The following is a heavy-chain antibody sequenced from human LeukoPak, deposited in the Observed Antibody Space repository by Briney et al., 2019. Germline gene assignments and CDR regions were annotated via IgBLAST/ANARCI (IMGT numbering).Heavy chain of an antibody. CDR3: ARDFRSGYYLPDY. CDR2: IRYDGSNK. Sequence: GGSLRLSCAASGFTFSTYGMHWVRQAPGKGLEWVAFIRYDGSNKYYADSVKGRFTISRDNSKNTLYLQMNSLRAEDTAVYYCARDFRSGYYLPDYWGQGTLVTVSS. V-gene: IGHV3-30*02. J-gene: IGHJ4*02. D-gene: IGHD3-22*01. CDR1: GFTFSTYG.